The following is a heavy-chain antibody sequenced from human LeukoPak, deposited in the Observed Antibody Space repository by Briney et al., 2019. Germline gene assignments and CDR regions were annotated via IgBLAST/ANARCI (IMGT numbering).Heavy chain of an antibody. J-gene: IGHJ4*02. CDR1: GGSISSYY. V-gene: IGHV4-59*12. CDR3: ARGNSSSWYVGPSDY. D-gene: IGHD6-13*01. CDR2: IYYSGST. Sequence: SETLSLTCTVSGGSISSYYWSWIRQPPGKGLEWIGYIYYSGSTNYNPSLKSRVTISVDTSKNQFSLKLSSVTAADTAVYYCARGNSSSWYVGPSDYWGQGTLVTVSS.